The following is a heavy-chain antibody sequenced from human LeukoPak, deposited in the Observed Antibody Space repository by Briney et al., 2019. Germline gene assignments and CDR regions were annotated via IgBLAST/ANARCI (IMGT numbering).Heavy chain of an antibody. CDR3: ARGRGYCSGGSCYYNWFDP. CDR2: INHSGST. CDR1: GGSLSDYY. V-gene: IGHV4-34*01. D-gene: IGHD2-15*01. Sequence: SETLSLTCGVYGGSLSDYYWSWIRQPPGKGLEWIGEINHSGSTNYNPSLKSRVTISADTSKNQFSLKLSSVTAADTAVYYCARGRGYCSGGSCYYNWFDPWGQGTLVTVSS. J-gene: IGHJ5*02.